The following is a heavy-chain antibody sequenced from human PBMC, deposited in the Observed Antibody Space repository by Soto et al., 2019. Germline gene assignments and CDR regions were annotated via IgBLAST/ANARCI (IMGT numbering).Heavy chain of an antibody. CDR1: GFTFDDYA. D-gene: IGHD6-13*01. CDR2: INWNSGNI. V-gene: IGHV3-9*01. CDR3: AKDRTYSSSCRFDY. J-gene: IGHJ4*02. Sequence: EVQLVESGGGLVQPGRSLRLSCAASGFTFDDYAMHWVRQAPGKGLEWVSGINWNSGNIGYADSVKGRFTISRDNAKNSLYLQMNSLRAEDTALYYCAKDRTYSSSCRFDYWGQGNVVTVSS.